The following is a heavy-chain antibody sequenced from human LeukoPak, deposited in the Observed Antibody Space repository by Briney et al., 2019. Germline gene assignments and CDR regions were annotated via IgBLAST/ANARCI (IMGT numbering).Heavy chain of an antibody. CDR3: ARTSYDNSAYPFDY. CDR1: GFIFGDYA. Sequence: PGRSLRLSCTASGFIFGDYAMIWVRQAPGKGLEWVGFITSKAYGGTTKYAASVKGRFTISRDDSKSIAYLQMNSLKTEDTALYYCARTSYDNSAYPFDYWGQGTLVTVSS. J-gene: IGHJ4*02. D-gene: IGHD3-22*01. CDR2: ITSKAYGGTT. V-gene: IGHV3-49*04.